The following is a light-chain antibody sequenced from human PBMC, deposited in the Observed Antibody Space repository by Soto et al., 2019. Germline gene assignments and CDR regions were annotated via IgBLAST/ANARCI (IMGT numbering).Light chain of an antibody. CDR1: SSDVGSYNL. Sequence: QSVLTQPASVSGSPGQSITISCTGTSSDVGSYNLVSWYQQYPGKAPKLMIYEVSKRPSGVSNRFSGSKSGNTASLTISGLQGEDETDYYCCSHAGSGSEVFGTGTRSPS. CDR3: CSHAGSGSEV. V-gene: IGLV2-23*02. CDR2: EVS. J-gene: IGLJ1*01.